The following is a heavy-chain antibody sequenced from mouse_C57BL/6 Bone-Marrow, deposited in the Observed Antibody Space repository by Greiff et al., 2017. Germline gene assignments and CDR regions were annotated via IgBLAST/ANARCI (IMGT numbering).Heavy chain of an antibody. Sequence: VQLQQPGAELVKPGASVKLSCKASGYTFTSYWMQWVKQRPGQGLEWIGEIDPSDSYTNYNQKFKGKATLTVDTSSSTAYMQLSRLTSEDSAVYYCARSGVYGYDEGVDYWGQGTTLTVSS. J-gene: IGHJ2*01. D-gene: IGHD2-2*01. CDR3: ARSGVYGYDEGVDY. V-gene: IGHV1-50*01. CDR1: GYTFTSYW. CDR2: IDPSDSYT.